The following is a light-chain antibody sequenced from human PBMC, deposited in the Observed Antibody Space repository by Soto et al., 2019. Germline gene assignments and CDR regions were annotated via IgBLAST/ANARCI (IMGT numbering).Light chain of an antibody. CDR1: SSDVDTFNC. V-gene: IGLV2-8*01. J-gene: IGLJ3*02. CDR3: SSYAGSNNWV. CDR2: EVT. Sequence: QSALTQPPSASGSPGQSVTISCTGTSSDVDTFNCVSWYQQHPGKAPKLMIYEVTERPSGVPDRFSGSKSGNTASLTVSGLQAEDEADYYCSSYAGSNNWVFGGGTKLTVL.